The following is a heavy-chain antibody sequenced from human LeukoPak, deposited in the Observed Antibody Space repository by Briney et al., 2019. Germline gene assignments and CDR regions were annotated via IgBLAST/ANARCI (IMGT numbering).Heavy chain of an antibody. CDR2: INPNSGST. Sequence: ASVKVSCKASRYTFTGYYMHWVRQAPAQGLAWMEWINPNSGSTNYAQKFQGRVTMTRDTSISTAYMELSRLRSDAAVVYCWARVDTAMVILDYWGQGTLVTVCS. J-gene: IGHJ4*02. CDR1: RYTFTGYY. CDR3: ARVDTAMVILDY. D-gene: IGHD5-18*01. V-gene: IGHV1-2*02.